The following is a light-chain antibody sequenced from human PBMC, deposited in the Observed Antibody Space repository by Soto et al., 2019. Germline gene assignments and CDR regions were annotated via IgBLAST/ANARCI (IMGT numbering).Light chain of an antibody. J-gene: IGLJ1*01. V-gene: IGLV2-14*01. Sequence: QSMLTQPASVSGSAGRSITISCTGTSSDVGGYNYVSWYQQHPGKAPKLMIFEVSNRPSGISIRFSGSKSGNTASLTISGLQTEDEADYYCSSYTNNSPYVFGTGTTV. CDR1: SSDVGGYNY. CDR2: EVS. CDR3: SSYTNNSPYV.